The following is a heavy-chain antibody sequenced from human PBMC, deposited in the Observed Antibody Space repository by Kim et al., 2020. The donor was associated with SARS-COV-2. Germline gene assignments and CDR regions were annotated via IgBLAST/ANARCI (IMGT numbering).Heavy chain of an antibody. J-gene: IGHJ3*02. V-gene: IGHV4-31*02. D-gene: IGHD1-26*01. CDR3: ARDQSVGASDDAFDI. Sequence: PSLKSRVTISVDTSKNQFSPKLSSVTAAVTAVYYCARDQSVGASDDAFDIWGQGTMVTVSS.